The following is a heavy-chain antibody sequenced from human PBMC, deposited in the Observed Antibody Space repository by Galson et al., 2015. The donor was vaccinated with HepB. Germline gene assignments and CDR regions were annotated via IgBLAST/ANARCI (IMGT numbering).Heavy chain of an antibody. J-gene: IGHJ4*02. V-gene: IGHV3-33*01. CDR2: IWYDGSNK. Sequence: SLRLSCAASGFTFSSYGMHWVRQAPGKGLEWVAVIWYDGSNKYYADSVKGRFTISRDNSKNTLYLQMNSLRAEDTAVYYCARVPWGGDYGFGIDYWGQGTLVTVSS. CDR3: ARVPWGGDYGFGIDY. D-gene: IGHD4-17*01. CDR1: GFTFSSYG.